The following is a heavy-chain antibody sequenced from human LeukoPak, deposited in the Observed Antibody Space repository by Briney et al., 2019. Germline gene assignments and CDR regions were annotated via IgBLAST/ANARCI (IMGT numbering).Heavy chain of an antibody. CDR2: ISGSGTTT. D-gene: IGHD6-6*01. CDR3: AKGGPYSSSPDF. Sequence: PGGSLRLSCAASGFTFSDYAMSWVRQAPGKGLEWVSAISGSGTTTYYADSVKGRFTISRDNSKITLYLQMNSLRAEDTAVYYCAKGGPYSSSPDFWGQGTLVTVSS. J-gene: IGHJ4*02. V-gene: IGHV3-23*01. CDR1: GFTFSDYA.